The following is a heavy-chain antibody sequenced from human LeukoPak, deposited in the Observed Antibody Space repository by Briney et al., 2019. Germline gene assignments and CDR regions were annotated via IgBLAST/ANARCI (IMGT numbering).Heavy chain of an antibody. J-gene: IGHJ2*01. Sequence: GGSLRLSCAASGLTFSTYVMHWVRQAPGKGLVWVSRISHDGTVTSYADSVKGRFTVSRDNTRNTLHLQMNSLRAEDTAVYYCTRDVNLNFFDVWGRGTRVIVSS. V-gene: IGHV3-74*03. CDR2: ISHDGTVT. CDR3: TRDVNLNFFDV. D-gene: IGHD5-24*01. CDR1: GLTFSTYV.